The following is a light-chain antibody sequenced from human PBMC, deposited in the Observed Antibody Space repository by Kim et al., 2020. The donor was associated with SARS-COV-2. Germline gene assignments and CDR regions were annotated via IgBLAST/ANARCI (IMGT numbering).Light chain of an antibody. CDR3: SSYTSSSTYV. V-gene: IGLV2-14*01. CDR1: SSDVGGYNY. CDR2: DVS. Sequence: QSALTQPASVSGSPGQSITISCTGTSSDVGGYNYVSWYQQHPGKAPKVMIYDVSKRPSGVSNRFSGSKSGNTASLTISGLQAEDEADYYCSSYTSSSTYVFGTGTKFTVL. J-gene: IGLJ1*01.